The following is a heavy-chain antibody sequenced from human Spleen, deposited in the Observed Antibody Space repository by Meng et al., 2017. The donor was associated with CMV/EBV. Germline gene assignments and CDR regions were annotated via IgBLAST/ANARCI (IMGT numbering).Heavy chain of an antibody. V-gene: IGHV3-53*01. D-gene: IGHD2-21*01. CDR3: ARDLREDCGGDCPSNWFDP. CDR1: GFTVSSDY. CDR2: IYGDGRT. J-gene: IGHJ5*02. Sequence: GESLKISCAASGFTVSSDYMAWVRQAPGKGLEWVSGIYGDGRTYYADSVKGRFTISRDNAKNSLYLQMNSLRAEDTAVYYCARDLREDCGGDCPSNWFDPWGQGTLVTVSS.